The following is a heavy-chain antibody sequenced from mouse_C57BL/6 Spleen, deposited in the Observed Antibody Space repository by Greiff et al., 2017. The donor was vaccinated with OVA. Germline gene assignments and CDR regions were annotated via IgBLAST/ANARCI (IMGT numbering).Heavy chain of an antibody. CDR2: IDPSDSYT. Sequence: VQLQQPGAELVMPGASVKLSCKASGYTFTSYWMHWVKQRPGQGLEWIGEIDPSDSYTNYNQKFKGKSTLTVDKSSSTAYMQLSSLTSEDSAVYYCARGGSGSAVDMNFDYWGQGTTLTVSS. CDR3: ARGGSGSAVDMNFDY. J-gene: IGHJ2*01. D-gene: IGHD1-1*01. CDR1: GYTFTSYW. V-gene: IGHV1-69*01.